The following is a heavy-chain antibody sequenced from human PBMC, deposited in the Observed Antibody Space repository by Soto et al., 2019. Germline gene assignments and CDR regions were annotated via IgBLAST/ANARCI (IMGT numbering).Heavy chain of an antibody. Sequence: EVQLVESGGGVVQPGRSLRLSCTGSGFTFDDYAMYWVRQRPGAGLEWVAGISWSSGNIAHADSVKGRFTVSRDNDMSSLYLQKNSLRVEDTAMDYCARGGSGALTAAAGRTNWFDPWGQGTLVIVSS. D-gene: IGHD6-13*01. V-gene: IGHV3-9*01. CDR1: GFTFDDYA. J-gene: IGHJ5*02. CDR2: ISWSSGNI. CDR3: ARGGSGALTAAAGRTNWFDP.